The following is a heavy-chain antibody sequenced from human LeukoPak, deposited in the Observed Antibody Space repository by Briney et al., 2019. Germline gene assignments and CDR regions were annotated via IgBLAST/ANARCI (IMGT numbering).Heavy chain of an antibody. V-gene: IGHV4-59*01. CDR1: GGSIRSYY. CDR3: ASEGGTAPFYFDL. CDR2: IHHTGST. J-gene: IGHJ2*01. D-gene: IGHD1-1*01. Sequence: SETLSLTCSVSGGSIRSYYWSWIRQPPGKGLEWIGYIHHTGSTNYNPSLKSRVIISVDTSKNQFSLNLSSVTAADTAVYYCASEGGTAPFYFDLWGRGTLVTVSS.